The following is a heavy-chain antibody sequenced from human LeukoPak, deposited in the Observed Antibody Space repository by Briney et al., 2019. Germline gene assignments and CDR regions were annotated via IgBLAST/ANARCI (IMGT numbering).Heavy chain of an antibody. CDR2: IYNSENT. CDR3: ARFHSGPSGWYVLWYFDL. J-gene: IGHJ2*01. D-gene: IGHD6-19*01. CDR1: GGSVSSYY. Sequence: SETLSLTCTVSGGSVSSYYWSWIRQPPGKGLEWIGYIYNSENTKYNSSLESRVTISVDTSKYQFFLRLSSVTAADTAVYYCARFHSGPSGWYVLWYFDLWGRGTLVTVSS. V-gene: IGHV4-4*09.